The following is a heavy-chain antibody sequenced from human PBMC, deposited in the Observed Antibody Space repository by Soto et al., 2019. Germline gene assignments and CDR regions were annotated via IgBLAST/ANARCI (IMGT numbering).Heavy chain of an antibody. Sequence: QVQLVESGGGVVQPGRSLRLSCAASGFTFSSYGMHWVRQAPGKGLEWVAIISYDGTNKHYADSVKGRFTISRDNSKNTLYLQMNSLRTEDTAMYYCAKDRYLVVVPAATYYYYGMDVWGQGTTVTVSS. D-gene: IGHD2-2*01. V-gene: IGHV3-30*18. J-gene: IGHJ6*02. CDR3: AKDRYLVVVPAATYYYYGMDV. CDR1: GFTFSSYG. CDR2: ISYDGTNK.